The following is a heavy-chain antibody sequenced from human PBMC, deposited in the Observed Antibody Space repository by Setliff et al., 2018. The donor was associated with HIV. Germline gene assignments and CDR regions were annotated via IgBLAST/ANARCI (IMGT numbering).Heavy chain of an antibody. D-gene: IGHD2-15*01. V-gene: IGHV3-48*01. CDR2: ISSSSDTI. CDR1: GFTFSSYS. Sequence: GSLRLSCAASGFTFSSYSMNWVRQAPGKGLEWVSYISSSSDTIFYADSVKGRFTISRDNAKNSLYMQINSLRAEDTAVYYCARGVVVAAHNWFDPWGQGTLVTSPQ. J-gene: IGHJ5*02. CDR3: ARGVVVAAHNWFDP.